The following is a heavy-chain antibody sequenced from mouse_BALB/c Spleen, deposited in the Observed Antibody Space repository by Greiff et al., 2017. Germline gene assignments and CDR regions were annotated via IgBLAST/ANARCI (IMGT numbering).Heavy chain of an antibody. CDR1: GYSFTGYN. J-gene: IGHJ2*01. V-gene: IGHV1S135*01. Sequence: EVQLQQSGPELGKPGASVKISCKASGYSFTGYNMYWVKQSHRKSLEWIGYIDPYNGGTSYNQKSKGKATLTVDKSSSTAYMHLNSLTSEDSAIYYCARGGNYAFDYWGQGTTLTVSS. CDR3: ARGGNYAFDY. CDR2: IDPYNGGT. D-gene: IGHD2-1*01.